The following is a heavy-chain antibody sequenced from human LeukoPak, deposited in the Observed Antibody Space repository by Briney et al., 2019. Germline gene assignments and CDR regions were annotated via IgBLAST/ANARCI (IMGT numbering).Heavy chain of an antibody. CDR1: GFTFSSYG. CDR3: ATRIDPEKYFQH. V-gene: IGHV3-33*08. CDR2: IWDDGSNK. D-gene: IGHD1-26*01. Sequence: GGSLRLSCAASGFTFSSYGMHWVRQAPGKGLEWVAVIWDDGSNKYYADSVKGRFTISRDNSKNTLYLQMNSLRAEDTAVYYCATRIDPEKYFQHWGQGTLVTVSS. J-gene: IGHJ1*01.